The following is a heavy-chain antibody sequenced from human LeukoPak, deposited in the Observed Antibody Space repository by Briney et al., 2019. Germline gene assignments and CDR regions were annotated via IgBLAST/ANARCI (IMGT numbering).Heavy chain of an antibody. D-gene: IGHD3-22*01. J-gene: IGHJ3*02. Sequence: GESLKISCKGSGYNFTNYWIGWVRQMPGKGLEWMAIIYPSDSDTRYSPSFQGQVTISADKSISTAYLQWSSLEASDTAMYYCARLSRLLVPDIWGQGTMVTVSS. V-gene: IGHV5-51*01. CDR2: IYPSDSDT. CDR3: ARLSRLLVPDI. CDR1: GYNFTNYW.